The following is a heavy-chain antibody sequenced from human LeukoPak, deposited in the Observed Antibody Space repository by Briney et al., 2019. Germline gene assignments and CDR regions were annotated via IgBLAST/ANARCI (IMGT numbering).Heavy chain of an antibody. CDR1: GGSFSGYY. CDR3: ARGRQTYDDFWSGSYYMDV. V-gene: IGHV4-34*01. D-gene: IGHD3-3*01. CDR2: INHSGST. Sequence: KSSETLSLTCAVYGGSFSGYYWSWIRQPPGKGLEWIGEINHSGSTNYNPSLKSRVTISVDTSKNQFSLKLSSVTAADTAVYYCARGRQTYDDFWSGSYYMDVWGKGTTVTVSS. J-gene: IGHJ6*03.